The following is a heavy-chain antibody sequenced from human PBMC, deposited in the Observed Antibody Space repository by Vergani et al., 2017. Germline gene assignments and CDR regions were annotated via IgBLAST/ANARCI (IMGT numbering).Heavy chain of an antibody. CDR3: ARGSCLGGSCYKPLFDY. V-gene: IGHV4-61*02. CDR1: GGSINNHNYY. Sequence: QVQLQESGPGLVKPSQTLSLTCTVSGGSINNHNYYWSWIRQPAGKGLEWIGRIHTSGSTHYNPSLKSRVTMSEDTAKNQFSLNLTSVTAADTAVYFCARGSCLGGSCYKPLFDYWGQGILVTVSS. J-gene: IGHJ4*02. D-gene: IGHD2-15*01. CDR2: IHTSGST.